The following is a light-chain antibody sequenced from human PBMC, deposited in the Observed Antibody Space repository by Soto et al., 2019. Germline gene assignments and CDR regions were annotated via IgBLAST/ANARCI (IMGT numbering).Light chain of an antibody. CDR3: SDHAGGYCYV. J-gene: IGLJ1*01. CDR2: DVS. Sequence: QSALTQPRPVSVSPGQSVTISCNRTSSDVGDYNFVSWHQQHPGKAPKLVIYDVSKRPSGVPDRFSGSKSGNTASLTIYGVEAEDEDDCCWSDHAGGYCYVFGTGTKVTV. V-gene: IGLV2-11*01. CDR1: SSDVGDYNF.